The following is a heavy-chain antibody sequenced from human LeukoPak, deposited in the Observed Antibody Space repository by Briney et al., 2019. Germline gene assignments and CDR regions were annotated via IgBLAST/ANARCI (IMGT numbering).Heavy chain of an antibody. J-gene: IGHJ4*02. CDR1: GFTFSSYE. V-gene: IGHV3-48*03. D-gene: IGHD4/OR15-4a*01. Sequence: GGSLRLSCGASGFTFSSYEMNWVRQAPGKGLEWVSYISSSGSTIYYADSVKGRFTISRDNAKNSLYLQMNSLRAEDTAVYYCARAGADYFDYWGQGTLVTVSS. CDR2: ISSSGSTI. CDR3: ARAGADYFDY.